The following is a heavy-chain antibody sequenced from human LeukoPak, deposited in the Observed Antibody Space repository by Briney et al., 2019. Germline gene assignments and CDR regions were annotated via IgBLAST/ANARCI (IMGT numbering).Heavy chain of an antibody. Sequence: GGSLRLSCAASGFTFSSYLMSWVRQAPGKGLEWVANIEQDGSEKNYVDSVKGRFTISRDNAKNSLYLQMNSLRAEDTAVYYCARDGPGFCSGGRCYYYYMDVWGKGTPVTVSS. CDR3: ARDGPGFCSGGRCYYYYMDV. D-gene: IGHD2-15*01. V-gene: IGHV3-7*01. CDR2: IEQDGSEK. J-gene: IGHJ6*03. CDR1: GFTFSSYL.